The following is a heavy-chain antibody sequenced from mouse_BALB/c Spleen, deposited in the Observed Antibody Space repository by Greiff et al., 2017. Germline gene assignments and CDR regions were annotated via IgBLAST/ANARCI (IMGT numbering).Heavy chain of an antibody. Sequence: QVQLQQSGAELVRPGTSVKVSCKASGYDFTDYLIEWVKQRPGQGLEWIGVINPGSGGTNYNEKFKGKATLTADKSSSTAYMQLSSLTSDDSAVYCCARSRGLLRGAMDYWGQGTSVTVSS. CDR2: INPGSGGT. D-gene: IGHD2-3*01. J-gene: IGHJ4*01. V-gene: IGHV1-54*01. CDR3: ARSRGLLRGAMDY. CDR1: GYDFTDYL.